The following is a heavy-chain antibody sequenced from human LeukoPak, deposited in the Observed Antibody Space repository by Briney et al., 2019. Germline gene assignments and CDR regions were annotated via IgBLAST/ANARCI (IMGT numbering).Heavy chain of an antibody. CDR2: IGAYNGNT. CDR1: GYTFTSYG. J-gene: IGHJ1*01. V-gene: IGHV1-18*01. Sequence: ASVKVSCKASGYTFTSYGISWVRQAPGQGLEWMGWIGAYNGNTNYAQKLQGRVTMTTDTSTSTAYMELRSLRSDDTAVYYCARSSSSWYIRYFQHWGQGTLVTVSS. CDR3: ARSSSSWYIRYFQH. D-gene: IGHD6-13*01.